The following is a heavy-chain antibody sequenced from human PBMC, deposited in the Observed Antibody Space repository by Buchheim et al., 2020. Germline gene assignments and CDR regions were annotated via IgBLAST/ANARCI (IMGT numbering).Heavy chain of an antibody. CDR2: INPSGGST. CDR1: GYTFTSYY. V-gene: IGHV1-46*01. CDR3: ASTSQTYYYDSSGYYGLGY. D-gene: IGHD3-22*01. J-gene: IGHJ4*02. Sequence: QVQLVQSGAEVKKPGASVKVSCKASGYTFTSYYMHWVRQAPGQGLEWTGIINPSGGSTSYAQKFQGRVTMTRDTSTSTVYMELSSLRSEDTAVYYCASTSQTYYYDSSGYYGLGYWGQGTL.